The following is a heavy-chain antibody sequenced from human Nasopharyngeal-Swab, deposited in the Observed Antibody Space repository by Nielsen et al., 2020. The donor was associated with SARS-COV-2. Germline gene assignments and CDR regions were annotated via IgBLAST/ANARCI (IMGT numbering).Heavy chain of an antibody. D-gene: IGHD6-13*01. CDR3: AEAHSSSWFHYYYYGMDV. CDR1: GFTFSSYG. V-gene: IGHV3-30*18. J-gene: IGHJ6*02. CDR2: ISYDGSNK. Sequence: GESLKISCAASGFTFSSYGMHWVRQAPGKGLEWVAVISYDGSNKYYADSVKGRFTTSRDNSKNTLYLQMNSLRAEDTAVYYCAEAHSSSWFHYYYYGMDVWGQGTTVTVSS.